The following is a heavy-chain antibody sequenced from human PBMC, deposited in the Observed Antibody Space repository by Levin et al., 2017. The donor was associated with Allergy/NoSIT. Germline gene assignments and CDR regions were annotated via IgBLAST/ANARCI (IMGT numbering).Heavy chain of an antibody. Sequence: GGSLRLSCAASGFAFDDYAMHWVRQVPGKGLEWLSSISWDSDNVAYADSVKGRFTISRDNAKNSLTLEMNSLRPEDTAFYYCAKEYYYRSGNFPYYFGIDVWDQGTTVTVSS. V-gene: IGHV3-9*01. CDR2: ISWDSDNV. CDR1: GFAFDDYA. D-gene: IGHD3-10*01. CDR3: AKEYYYRSGNFPYYFGIDV. J-gene: IGHJ6*02.